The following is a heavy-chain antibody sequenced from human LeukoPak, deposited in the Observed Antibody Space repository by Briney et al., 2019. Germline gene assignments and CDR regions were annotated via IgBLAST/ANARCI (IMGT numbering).Heavy chain of an antibody. CDR3: ARDAYYYDSSGFSGLNY. Sequence: PSETLSLTCTVSGGSISSYYWSWIRQPAGKGLEWIGRIYTSGSTNYNPSLKSRVTMSVDTSKNQFSLKLSSVTAADTAVYYCARDAYYYDSSGFSGLNYWGQGTLVTVSS. J-gene: IGHJ4*02. D-gene: IGHD3-22*01. CDR1: GGSISSYY. V-gene: IGHV4-4*07. CDR2: IYTSGST.